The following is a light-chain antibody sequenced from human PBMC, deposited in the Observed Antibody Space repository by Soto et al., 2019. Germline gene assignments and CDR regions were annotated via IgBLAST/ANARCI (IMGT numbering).Light chain of an antibody. CDR2: AAS. CDR1: QSLSSY. J-gene: IGKJ3*01. CDR3: QQSYCTPVT. V-gene: IGKV1-39*01. Sequence: DIQMTQSPSSLSASVGDRVTITCRASQSLSSYLNWYQQKPGKAPKLLIYAASSVQSGVPSRFGGSVTGTDFTLTISSLRPEDFATYYCQQSYCTPVTFGPGTKVDIK.